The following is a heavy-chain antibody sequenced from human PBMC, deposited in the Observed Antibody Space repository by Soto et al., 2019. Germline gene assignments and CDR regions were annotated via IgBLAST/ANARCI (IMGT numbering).Heavy chain of an antibody. CDR1: GFTFSSYA. V-gene: IGHV3-23*01. CDR2: ISGSGDDT. CDR3: AKGDWGSAHPSPADH. D-gene: IGHD2-21*01. J-gene: IGHJ4*02. Sequence: EVHLLESGGGLVKPGGSLRLSCAASGFTFSSYAMSWVRQAPGKGLAWVSAISGSGDDTYYADSVRGRFTISSDNSKNTLYMQMNSLRVEDTVVYFCAKGDWGSAHPSPADHWAQGTLVTVSS.